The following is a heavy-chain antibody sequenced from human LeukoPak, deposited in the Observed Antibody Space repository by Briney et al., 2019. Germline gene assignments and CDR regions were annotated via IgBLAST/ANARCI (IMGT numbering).Heavy chain of an antibody. J-gene: IGHJ4*02. CDR2: INPSGGST. D-gene: IGHD3-3*01. V-gene: IGHV1-46*01. Sequence: ASVKVSCKASGYTFTSYYMHWVRQAPGQGLEWMGIINPSGGSTSYAQKFQGRVTMTRDTSTSTVYMELSSLRSEDTAVYYCARDPTGEWLMRYYFDYWGQGTLVTVPS. CDR1: GYTFTSYY. CDR3: ARDPTGEWLMRYYFDY.